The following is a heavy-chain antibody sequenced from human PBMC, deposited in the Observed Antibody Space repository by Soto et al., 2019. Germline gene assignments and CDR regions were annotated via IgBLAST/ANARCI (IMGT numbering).Heavy chain of an antibody. CDR3: ATRSPAFDY. V-gene: IGHV1-18*01. CDR2: ISTDKGHT. Sequence: QVQMVQSGPEVKKPGASAKVSCRTSGYMFTSYGISWVRQAPGQGLEWMGWISTDKGHTNYAQKFQGRVTMTTDTSTSTGYMELRSLRSDDTAVYYCATRSPAFDYWGQGTLVTVST. J-gene: IGHJ4*02. CDR1: GYMFTSYG.